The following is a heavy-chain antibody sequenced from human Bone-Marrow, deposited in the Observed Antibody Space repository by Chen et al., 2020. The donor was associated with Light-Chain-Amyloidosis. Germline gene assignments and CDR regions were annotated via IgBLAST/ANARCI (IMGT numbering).Heavy chain of an antibody. Sequence: EVQLVETGGGLIQPGGSLRLSCAASGFTVSSNYMSWVRQAPGKGLEWVSVIYSGGSTYYADSVKGRFTISRDNSKNTLYLQMNSLRAEDTAVYFCARGRGYSSSWYFDYWGQGTLVTVSS. CDR1: GFTVSSNY. CDR2: IYSGGST. J-gene: IGHJ4*02. CDR3: ARGRGYSSSWYFDY. V-gene: IGHV3-53*02. D-gene: IGHD6-13*01.